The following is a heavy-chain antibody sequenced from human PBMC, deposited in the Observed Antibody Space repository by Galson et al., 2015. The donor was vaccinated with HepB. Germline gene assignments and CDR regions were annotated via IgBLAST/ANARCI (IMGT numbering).Heavy chain of an antibody. Sequence: SLRLSCAASGFSFGNFAMSWVRQAPGKGLEWVSGIVGGGDITFYAGSVKGRFTISRDNYHNTLSLQMNNLRADDTAVYFCAKFEGMTYGSWFFGHWGRGTLVTVSS. V-gene: IGHV3-23*01. D-gene: IGHD3/OR15-3a*01. CDR2: IVGGGDIT. J-gene: IGHJ4*02. CDR3: AKFEGMTYGSWFFGH. CDR1: GFSFGNFA.